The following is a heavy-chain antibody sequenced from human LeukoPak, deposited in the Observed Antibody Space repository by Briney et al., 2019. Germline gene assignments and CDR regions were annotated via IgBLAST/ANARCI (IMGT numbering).Heavy chain of an antibody. CDR3: ARESGILAAGKIYYFDY. J-gene: IGHJ4*02. CDR1: GYTFTTSG. D-gene: IGHD6-13*01. Sequence: ASVKVSCKASGYTFTTSGISWVRQDPGQGLEWMGWISGNNGNTKYAQKFQRRVTMTIDTSTSTAYMELRNLISDDTAFYYCARESGILAAGKIYYFDYWGPGTLLTVSS. V-gene: IGHV1-18*01. CDR2: ISGNNGNT.